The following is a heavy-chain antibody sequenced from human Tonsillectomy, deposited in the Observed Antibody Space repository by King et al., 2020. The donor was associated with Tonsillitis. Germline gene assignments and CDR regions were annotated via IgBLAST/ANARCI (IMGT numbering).Heavy chain of an antibody. CDR1: GYSFTSYW. CDR3: ARLGPYLGATRPFDY. CDR2: IYPGDSDT. Sequence: QLVQSGAEVKKPGESLKISCKGSGYSFTSYWIGWVRQMPGKGLEWMGIIYPGDSDTSYSPSFQGQVTISADKSISTAYLQLSSLKASDTAMYYCARLGPYLGATRPFDYWGQGTLVTVSS. D-gene: IGHD1-26*01. V-gene: IGHV5-51*01. J-gene: IGHJ4*02.